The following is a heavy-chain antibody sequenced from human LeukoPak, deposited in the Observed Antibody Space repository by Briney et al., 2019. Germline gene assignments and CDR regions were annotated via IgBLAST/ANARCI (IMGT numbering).Heavy chain of an antibody. V-gene: IGHV3-48*04. CDR3: ARDHRYAFDN. CDR2: VGISSGNT. D-gene: IGHD5-12*01. Sequence: QPGGSLRLSCAASGFTFIDYSMNWVRQAPGKGLEWIPYVGISSGNTKYADSVKGRFTISGDSAKNSVFLQMNSLRVEDTAVYYCARDHRYAFDNWGQGTLVTVSS. CDR1: GFTFIDYS. J-gene: IGHJ4*02.